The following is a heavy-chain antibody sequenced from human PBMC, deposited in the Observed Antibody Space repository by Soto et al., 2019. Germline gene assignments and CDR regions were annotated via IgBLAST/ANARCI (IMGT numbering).Heavy chain of an antibody. J-gene: IGHJ6*02. D-gene: IGHD6-19*01. Sequence: GESLKISCKGSGYSFTSYWISWVRQMPGKGLEWMGRIDPSDSYTNYSPSFQGHVTISADKSISTAYPQWSSLKASDTAMYYCARQMIAVAGTYYYYGMDVWGQGTTVTVSS. CDR2: IDPSDSYT. V-gene: IGHV5-10-1*01. CDR3: ARQMIAVAGTYYYYGMDV. CDR1: GYSFTSYW.